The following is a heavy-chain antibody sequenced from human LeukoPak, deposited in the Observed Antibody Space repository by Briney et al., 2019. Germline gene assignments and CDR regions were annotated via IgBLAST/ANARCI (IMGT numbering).Heavy chain of an antibody. J-gene: IGHJ5*02. V-gene: IGHV1-69*04. CDR1: GGTFSSYA. CDR3: ARVGLTYYDFWSGYGWFDP. D-gene: IGHD3-3*01. Sequence: SVKVSCKASGGTFSSYAISWVRQAPGQGLEWMGRIIPILGIANYAQKFQGRVTITADKSTSTAYMELSSLRSEDTAVYYYARVGLTYYDFWSGYGWFDPWGQGTLVTVSS. CDR2: IIPILGIA.